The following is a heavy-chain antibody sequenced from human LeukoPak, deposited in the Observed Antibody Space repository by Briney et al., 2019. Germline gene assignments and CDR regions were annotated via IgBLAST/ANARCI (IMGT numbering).Heavy chain of an antibody. J-gene: IGHJ6*03. CDR1: GYTLTELS. CDR2: FDPEDGET. CDR3: ATGESGGNSGDYYYYMDV. Sequence: ASVKVSCKVSGYTLTELSMHWVRQAPGKGLEWMGGFDPEDGETIYAQKFQGRVTMTEDTSTDTAYMELSSLRSEDTAVYYCATGESGGNSGDYYYYMDVWGKGTTVTVSS. D-gene: IGHD4-23*01. V-gene: IGHV1-24*01.